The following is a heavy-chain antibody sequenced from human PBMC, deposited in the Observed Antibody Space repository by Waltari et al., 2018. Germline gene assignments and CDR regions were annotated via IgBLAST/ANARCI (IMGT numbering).Heavy chain of an antibody. J-gene: IGHJ5*02. D-gene: IGHD6-13*01. CDR2: ISAYNGNT. CDR3: ARDQRAAAGTVNWFDP. CDR1: GYTFTSYG. Sequence: KASGYTFTSYGISWVRQAPGQGLEWMGWISAYNGNTNYAQKLQGRVTMTTDTSTSTAYMELRSLRSDDTAVYYCARDQRAAAGTVNWFDPWGQGTLVTVSS. V-gene: IGHV1-18*01.